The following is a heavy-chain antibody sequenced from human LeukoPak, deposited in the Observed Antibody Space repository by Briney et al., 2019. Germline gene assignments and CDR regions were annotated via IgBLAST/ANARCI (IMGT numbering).Heavy chain of an antibody. D-gene: IGHD3-10*01. Sequence: PGGSLRLSCAASGFIFSSYGMSWVRQAPGKGLEWVSAISGSGGSTYYADSVKGRFTISRDNSKNTLHLQLNRLTVEDTAVYYCGYGSGSFFPRYYFDYWGQGALVAVSS. CDR1: GFIFSSYG. V-gene: IGHV3-23*01. J-gene: IGHJ4*02. CDR2: ISGSGGST. CDR3: GYGSGSFFPRYYFDY.